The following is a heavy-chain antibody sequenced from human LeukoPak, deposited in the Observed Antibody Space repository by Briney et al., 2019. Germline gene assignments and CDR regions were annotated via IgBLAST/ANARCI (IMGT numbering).Heavy chain of an antibody. V-gene: IGHV3-30-3*01. Sequence: GGSLRLSCAASGFTFSSYSIHWVRQAPGKGLEWVTVISYDGSNKSYADSVKGRFTISRDNSKNTLYLQMNSLRAEDTAVYYCAKAPAYSSGWYVYWGQGTLVTVSS. CDR3: AKAPAYSSGWYVY. D-gene: IGHD6-19*01. CDR1: GFTFSSYS. CDR2: ISYDGSNK. J-gene: IGHJ4*02.